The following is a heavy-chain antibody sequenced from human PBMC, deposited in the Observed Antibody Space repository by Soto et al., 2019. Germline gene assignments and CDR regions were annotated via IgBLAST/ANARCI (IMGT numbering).Heavy chain of an antibody. D-gene: IGHD3-3*01. Sequence: QVQLVESGGGVVQPGRSLTLSCVASGFTFTSYGIHWVRQAPGKGLEWVAVIWYDGSNKYYGDSVKGRFSISRDNSNNTVFLQMNSLRAEDTAVYYCARDRRFLEWLDYWGQGTLVSVSS. J-gene: IGHJ4*02. V-gene: IGHV3-33*01. CDR2: IWYDGSNK. CDR3: ARDRRFLEWLDY. CDR1: GFTFTSYG.